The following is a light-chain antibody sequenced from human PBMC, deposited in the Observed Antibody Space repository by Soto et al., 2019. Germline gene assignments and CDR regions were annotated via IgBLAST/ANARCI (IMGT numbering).Light chain of an antibody. CDR1: SSDIGAYNY. CDR2: DVS. V-gene: IGLV2-14*01. CDR3: SSYTSIASHVM. J-gene: IGLJ3*02. Sequence: QSALTQPASVSGSPGQSIAISCTGTSSDIGAYNYVSWYQQHPGKAPKLIIYDVSYRPSGISDRFSGSKSGNTASLTISGLQAEDEADYHCSSYTSIASHVMFGGGTKVTVL.